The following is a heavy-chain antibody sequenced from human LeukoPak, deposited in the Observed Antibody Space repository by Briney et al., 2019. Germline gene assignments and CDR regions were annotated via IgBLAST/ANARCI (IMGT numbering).Heavy chain of an antibody. CDR3: ARDWDY. Sequence: GGSLRLSCSVSGFSGIAFGTYPMNWVRQAPGKGLQWVSTITDTGDRRYYAESVKGRFTVSRDNSKGTLYLQMNSLRPEDTAFYYCARDWDYWGQGTLVTVSS. CDR1: GFSGIAFGTYP. CDR2: ITDTGDRR. V-gene: IGHV3-23*01. J-gene: IGHJ4*02.